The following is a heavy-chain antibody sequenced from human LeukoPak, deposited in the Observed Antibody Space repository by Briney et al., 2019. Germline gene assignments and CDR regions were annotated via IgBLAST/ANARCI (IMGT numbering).Heavy chain of an antibody. CDR2: ISYDGSNK. CDR3: ARDPGFWSGYPYYYYYGMDV. Sequence: GGSLRLSCAASGITFSSYAMSWVRQAPGKGLEWVAVISYDGSNKYYADSVKGRFTISRDNSKNTLYLQMNSLRAEDTAVYYCARDPGFWSGYPYYYYYGMDVWGQGTTVTVSS. CDR1: GITFSSYA. V-gene: IGHV3-30-3*01. D-gene: IGHD3-3*01. J-gene: IGHJ6*02.